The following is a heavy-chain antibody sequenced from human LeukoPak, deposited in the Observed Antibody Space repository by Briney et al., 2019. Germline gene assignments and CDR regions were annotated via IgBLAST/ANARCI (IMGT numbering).Heavy chain of an antibody. V-gene: IGHV3-74*01. CDR1: GFTFSSYW. CDR2: INTDGSDT. Sequence: PGGPLRLSCAASGFTFSSYWMHLVRQAPGKGLVWVSRINTDGSDTSYADSVKGRFTISRDNAKNTLYLQMNSLRVEDTAVYYCATSRSFDYWGQGTLVTVSS. CDR3: ATSRSFDY. J-gene: IGHJ4*02. D-gene: IGHD2-2*01.